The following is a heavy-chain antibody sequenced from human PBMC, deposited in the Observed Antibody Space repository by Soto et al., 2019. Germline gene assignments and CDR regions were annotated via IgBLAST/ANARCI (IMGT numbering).Heavy chain of an antibody. V-gene: IGHV4-61*01. CDR3: ASSDTAMVNDY. CDR2: IYYSGST. CDR1: GGSVSSGSYY. D-gene: IGHD5-18*01. Sequence: QVQLQESGPGLVKPSETLSLTCTVSGGSVSSGSYYWSWIRQPPGKGLEWIGYIYYSGSTNYNPSLKSRVTISVDTSKNQFYLKLSSVTAADTAVYYCASSDTAMVNDYWGQGTLVTVSS. J-gene: IGHJ4*02.